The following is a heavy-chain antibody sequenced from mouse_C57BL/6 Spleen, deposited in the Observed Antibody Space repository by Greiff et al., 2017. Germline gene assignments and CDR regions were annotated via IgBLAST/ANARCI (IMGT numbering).Heavy chain of an antibody. CDR1: GYTFTDYY. Sequence: EVQLQQSGPVLVKPGASVKMSCKASGYTFTDYYMNWVKQSHGKSLEWIGVINPYNGGTSYNQKFKGKATLTVDKSSSTAYMELNSLTSEDSAVYYCARSTTVGYFEVWGTGTTVTVSS. V-gene: IGHV1-19*01. D-gene: IGHD1-1*01. CDR2: INPYNGGT. J-gene: IGHJ1*03. CDR3: ARSTTVGYFEV.